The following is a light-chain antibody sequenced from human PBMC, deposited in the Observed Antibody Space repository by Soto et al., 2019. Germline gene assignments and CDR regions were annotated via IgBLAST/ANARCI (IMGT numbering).Light chain of an antibody. V-gene: IGKV1-12*01. J-gene: IGKJ2*01. CDR1: RDISSW. Sequence: DIRMTQSPSSVSASVGDRVTITCRASRDISSWLAWYQQRPGRAPKLLIYAASSLHSGVPSRFSGSGSGTEFTLTISSLQPEDVATYFCQQADSVPYTFGQGTKLEIK. CDR3: QQADSVPYT. CDR2: AAS.